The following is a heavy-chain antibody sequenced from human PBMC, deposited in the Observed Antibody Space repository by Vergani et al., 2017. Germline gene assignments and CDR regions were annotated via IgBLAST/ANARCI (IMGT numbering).Heavy chain of an antibody. CDR2: LSWNSGSI. CDR1: GFTFDDYA. CDR3: ARNSGYDYLFDY. D-gene: IGHD5-12*01. Sequence: EVQLVESGGGLVQPGRSLRLSCAASGFTFDDYAMHWVRQAPGKGLEWVLGLSWNSGSIGYADSVKGRFTISRDNAKNSLYLQMNSLRAEDTAVYYCARNSGYDYLFDYWGQGTLVTVSS. J-gene: IGHJ4*02. V-gene: IGHV3-9*01.